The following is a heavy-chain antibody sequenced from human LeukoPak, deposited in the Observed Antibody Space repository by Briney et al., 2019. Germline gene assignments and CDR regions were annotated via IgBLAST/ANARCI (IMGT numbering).Heavy chain of an antibody. V-gene: IGHV3-23*01. CDR2: ISANGAKT. J-gene: IGHJ4*02. CDR1: GFTFNSYA. CDR3: AKGWSVTMVMAAPGD. Sequence: PGGSLTLSCAASGFTFNSYAMSWLRQAPGKGLEWVLGISANGAKTYYADSVKGRFTISTDNYKNTQSLQMNSLGAEDTALCYCAKGWSVTMVMAAPGDWGQGALVTVSS. D-gene: IGHD3-10*01.